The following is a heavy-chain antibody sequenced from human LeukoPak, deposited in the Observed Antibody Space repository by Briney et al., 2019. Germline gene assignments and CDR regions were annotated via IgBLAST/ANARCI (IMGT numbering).Heavy chain of an antibody. V-gene: IGHV5-51*01. CDR3: ARQRVAVAGLYLFDY. D-gene: IGHD6-19*01. J-gene: IGHJ4*02. CDR2: IYPGDSDT. CDR1: GYSFTSYW. Sequence: GESLKISCKGSGYSFTSYWIGWVRQMPGKGLEWMGIIYPGDSDTRYSPSFQGQVTISADKSISTAYLQWSSLKASDTAMYYCARQRVAVAGLYLFDYWGQGTLVTASS.